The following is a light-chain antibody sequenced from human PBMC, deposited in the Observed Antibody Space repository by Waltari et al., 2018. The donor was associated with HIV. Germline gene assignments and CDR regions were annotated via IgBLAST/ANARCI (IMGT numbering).Light chain of an antibody. J-gene: IGLJ3*02. V-gene: IGLV3-1*01. CDR1: KLGDNY. CDR2: QDS. Sequence: SYELTQPPSVSVSPGQTASITCSGDKLGDNYACWYQQKPGQSPVLVIYQDSKRPSGIPERFSGSNSGNTATLTISGTQAMDEADYYCQAWDSSTVWVFGGGTKLTVL. CDR3: QAWDSSTVWV.